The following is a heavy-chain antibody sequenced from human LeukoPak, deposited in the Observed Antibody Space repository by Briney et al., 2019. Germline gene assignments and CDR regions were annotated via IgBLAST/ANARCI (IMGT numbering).Heavy chain of an antibody. CDR2: IYYSGST. CDR3: TREGVYAPDPSSYHRDAFDI. D-gene: IGHD3-16*02. V-gene: IGHV4-30-4*01. Sequence: SQTLSLTCTVSGGSISSGNYYWSWIRQPPGKGLEWIGYIYYSGSTYYNPSLKSRITISVDTSKNQFSLKLNSVTAADTAVYYCTREGVYAPDPSSYHRDAFDIWGQGTVVIVSS. CDR1: GGSISSGNYY. J-gene: IGHJ3*02.